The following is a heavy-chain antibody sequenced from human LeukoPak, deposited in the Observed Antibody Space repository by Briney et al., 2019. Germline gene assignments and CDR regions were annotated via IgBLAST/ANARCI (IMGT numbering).Heavy chain of an antibody. J-gene: IGHJ2*01. V-gene: IGHV3-11*01. CDR2: ISSSGSTI. Sequence: GGSLRLSCAASGFTFSDYYMSWIRQAPGKGLEWVSYISSSGSTIYYADSVKGRFTISRDNAKNSLYLQMTSLRPEDTAFYYCAKDMSSGGGWFNWYFDLWGRGTLVTVSS. D-gene: IGHD6-19*01. CDR1: GFTFSDYY. CDR3: AKDMSSGGGWFNWYFDL.